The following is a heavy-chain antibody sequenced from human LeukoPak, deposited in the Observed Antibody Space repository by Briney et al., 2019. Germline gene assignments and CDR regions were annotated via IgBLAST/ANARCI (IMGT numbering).Heavy chain of an antibody. D-gene: IGHD3-10*01. CDR2: IRSKANNYAT. CDR1: AFTFSGSA. CDR3: TRLTGADVFDI. Sequence: HPGGSLRLSCAASAFTFSGSAIHWVRQASGKGLEWVGRIRSKANNYATAYAASVEGRFTISRDDSKSTAYLQMSSLKTEDTAVYYCTRLTGADVFDIWGQGTMVTVSS. J-gene: IGHJ3*02. V-gene: IGHV3-73*01.